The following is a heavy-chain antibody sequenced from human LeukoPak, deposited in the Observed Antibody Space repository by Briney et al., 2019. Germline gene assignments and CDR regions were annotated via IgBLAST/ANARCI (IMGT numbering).Heavy chain of an antibody. J-gene: IGHJ4*02. CDR3: ARDFVAMVRGVLPDY. CDR2: ITPDGSEK. Sequence: GGSLRLSCAASRFSYSAQWMTWVRQAAGKGLEWVAHITPDGSEKYYVDSVKGRFTISRDNAKNSLYLQMNSLRAEDTAVYYCARDFVAMVRGVLPDYWGQGTLVTVSS. D-gene: IGHD3-10*01. CDR1: RFSYSAQW. V-gene: IGHV3-7*01.